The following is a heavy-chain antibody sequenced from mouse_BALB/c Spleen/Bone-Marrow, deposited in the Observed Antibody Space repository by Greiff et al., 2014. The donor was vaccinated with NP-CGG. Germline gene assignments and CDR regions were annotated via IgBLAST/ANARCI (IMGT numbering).Heavy chain of an antibody. CDR3: ARDYGSRHYFDY. CDR2: IWTGGTT. CDR1: GFSLTSYG. Sequence: QVQLKQSGPGLVAPSQSLSITCTVSGFSLTSYGVHWVRQPPGKGLEWLGVIWTGGTTKYDSALMSRLSISKDNSESQVFLKMKSLQTDDTAIYYCARDYGSRHYFDYWGQGTTLTVSS. J-gene: IGHJ2*01. V-gene: IGHV2-9*02. D-gene: IGHD1-1*01.